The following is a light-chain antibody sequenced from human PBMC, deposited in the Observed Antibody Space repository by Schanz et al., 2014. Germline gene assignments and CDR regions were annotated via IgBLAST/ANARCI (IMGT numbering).Light chain of an antibody. V-gene: IGKV4-1*01. CDR1: QSVLYRSNNKNY. CDR2: WAS. Sequence: VLTQSPDSLAVSLGERATINCKSSQSVLYRSNNKNYLGWFQQKPRQPPRLLLYWASTRASGVPDRFSGSGSGTDFTLTISSLQAEDVAVYYCQQYYSTPYTFGQGTKLEIK. J-gene: IGKJ2*01. CDR3: QQYYSTPYT.